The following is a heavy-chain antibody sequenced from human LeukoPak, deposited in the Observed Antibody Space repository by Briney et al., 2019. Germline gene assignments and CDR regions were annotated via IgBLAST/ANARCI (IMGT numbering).Heavy chain of an antibody. CDR3: AREESSSSGYYFDY. V-gene: IGHV3-69-1*01. CDR1: GFIFSDYY. D-gene: IGHD6-6*01. CDR2: ISSSGTSI. Sequence: GGSLRLSCAASGFIFSDYYMNWVRQAPGKGLEWVSSISSSGTSIYYADSVKGRFTISRDNAKNSLYLQMNSLRAEDTAVYYCAREESSSSGYYFDYWGQGTLVTVSS. J-gene: IGHJ4*02.